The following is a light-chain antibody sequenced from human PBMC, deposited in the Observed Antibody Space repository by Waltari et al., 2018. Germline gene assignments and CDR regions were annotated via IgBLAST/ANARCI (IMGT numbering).Light chain of an antibody. CDR3: QQANSFPFT. CDR1: QGISSW. Sequence: DIQMTQSPSSVSASVGDRVTITFRASQGISSWLAWSQQKPGKAPKLLIYAASRLQSGVPSRFSGSGSGTDFTLTTSSLQPEDFATYYCQQANSFPFTFGPGTKVDIK. V-gene: IGKV1-12*01. CDR2: AAS. J-gene: IGKJ3*01.